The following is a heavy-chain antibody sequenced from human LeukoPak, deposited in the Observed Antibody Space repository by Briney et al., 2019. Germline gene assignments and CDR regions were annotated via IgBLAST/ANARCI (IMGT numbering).Heavy chain of an antibody. D-gene: IGHD1-26*01. J-gene: IGHJ6*02. CDR1: GGSISSGAFS. Sequence: SQTLSLTCAVSGGSISSGAFSWSWIRQPPGKGLEWIGEINHSGSTNYNPSLKSRVTISVDTSKNQFSLKLSSVTAADTAVYYCARVPPIVGAISLYYYYGMDVWGQGTTVTVS. CDR2: INHSGST. V-gene: IGHV4-30-2*01. CDR3: ARVPPIVGAISLYYYYGMDV.